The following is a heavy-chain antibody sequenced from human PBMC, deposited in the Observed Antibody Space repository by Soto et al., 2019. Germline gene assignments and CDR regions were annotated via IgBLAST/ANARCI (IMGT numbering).Heavy chain of an antibody. CDR1: GFTFSTYA. CDR3: ARASDHYGSGNYPQLGTDV. D-gene: IGHD3-10*01. J-gene: IGHJ6*02. Sequence: EVQLLESGGGLVQPGGSLRLSCAASGFTFSTYAMSWVRQAPGKGLEWVSGISGSDSTTYYADSVRGRFTLSRDTSKNTLYLQMNSLRAEDTAIYYCARASDHYGSGNYPQLGTDVWGQGTTVTVSS. V-gene: IGHV3-23*01. CDR2: ISGSDSTT.